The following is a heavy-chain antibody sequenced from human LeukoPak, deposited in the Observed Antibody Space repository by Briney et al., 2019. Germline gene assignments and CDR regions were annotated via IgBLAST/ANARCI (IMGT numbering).Heavy chain of an antibody. V-gene: IGHV3-23*01. CDR2: ISGSGGDT. D-gene: IGHD6-19*01. J-gene: IGHJ4*02. Sequence: GGSLRLSCAASGFTFDTHAMSWVRQAPGKGLEWVSGISGSGGDTYYADSANGRFTISRDNSKNTMFLQINNLRVDGTAIYYCAKDSVAVLGLVNYFDFWGQGTLVTVSS. CDR1: GFTFDTHA. CDR3: AKDSVAVLGLVNYFDF.